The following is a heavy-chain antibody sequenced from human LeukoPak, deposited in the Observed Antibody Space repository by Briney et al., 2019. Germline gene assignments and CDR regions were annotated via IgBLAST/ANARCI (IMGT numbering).Heavy chain of an antibody. Sequence: GGSLRLSCAASGFTFSGYPIHWVRQAPGKGLEWVALIPNDGSNEYYADSVKGRFTISRDNSKNTLYLQMSSLRAEDTAVYYCARAFYVWGSSGYFDYWGQGTLVTVSS. CDR3: ARAFYVWGSSGYFDY. J-gene: IGHJ4*02. CDR2: IPNDGSNE. V-gene: IGHV3-30-3*01. D-gene: IGHD3-16*01. CDR1: GFTFSGYP.